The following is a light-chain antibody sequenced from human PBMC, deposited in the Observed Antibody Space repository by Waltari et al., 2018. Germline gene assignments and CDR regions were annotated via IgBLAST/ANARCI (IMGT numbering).Light chain of an antibody. CDR3: QQYNNWPYT. CDR1: QSVSSN. CDR2: GAS. Sequence: EIVMTQSPATLSVSPGERATLSCRASQSVSSNLAWYPQKPGQAPRLLSYGASTRATGIPAGFSGSGSGTGFTLSISSLQSEDFAVYYCQQYNNWPYTFGQGTKLEIK. V-gene: IGKV3-15*01. J-gene: IGKJ2*01.